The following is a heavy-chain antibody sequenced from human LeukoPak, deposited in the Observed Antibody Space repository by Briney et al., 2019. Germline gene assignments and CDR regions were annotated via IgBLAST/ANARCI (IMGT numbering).Heavy chain of an antibody. J-gene: IGHJ4*02. CDR2: INPNSGGT. Sequence: GASVKVSCKASGYTFTGYYMHWVRQAPGQGLEWMGWINPNSGGTHYAQKFQGRVTMTRDTSITTAYMELSRLRSDDTALYYCARGGVHYDFWSGYTLDYWGQGTLVTVSS. D-gene: IGHD3-3*01. V-gene: IGHV1-2*02. CDR1: GYTFTGYY. CDR3: ARGGVHYDFWSGYTLDY.